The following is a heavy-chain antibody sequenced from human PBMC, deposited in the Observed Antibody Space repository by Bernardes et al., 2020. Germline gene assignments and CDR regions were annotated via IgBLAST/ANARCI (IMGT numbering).Heavy chain of an antibody. Sequence: GESLKISCQGLGYSFTSYFISWVRQMPGKGLEWVGRIDPTDSYINYGPSFQGHVTISADKSIRTAYLQWNSLKASDTAIYYCATWEANFDILPGAAVTNWGQGTLVTVSS. V-gene: IGHV5-10-1*01. J-gene: IGHJ4*02. CDR1: GYSFTSYF. D-gene: IGHD3-9*01. CDR3: ATWEANFDILPGAAVTN. CDR2: IDPTDSYI.